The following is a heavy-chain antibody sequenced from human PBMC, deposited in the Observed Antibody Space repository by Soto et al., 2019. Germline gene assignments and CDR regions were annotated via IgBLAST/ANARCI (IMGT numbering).Heavy chain of an antibody. J-gene: IGHJ3*02. CDR3: ARGPPPYGDYLDDAFDI. CDR2: INPSGGSK. Sequence: ASVKVSCKASGYTFTSYYMHWVRQAPGQGLEWMGIINPSGGSKSYAQKFQGRVTMTRDMSTSTVYMELSSLRSEDTVVYFCARGPPPYGDYLDDAFDIWGQGTMVTVSS. D-gene: IGHD4-17*01. CDR1: GYTFTSYY. V-gene: IGHV1-46*03.